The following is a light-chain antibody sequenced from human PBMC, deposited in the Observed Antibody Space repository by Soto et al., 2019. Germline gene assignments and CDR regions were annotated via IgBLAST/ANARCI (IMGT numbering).Light chain of an antibody. Sequence: EIGMTQSPATLSVSPGERATLSCRASRNINRKLAWYQQKPGQAPRLLISGASTRATGIPARFSGSGSGTEFTLTISSLQSEDFAVYYCQQYYDYSPLIFGGGTKVEIK. CDR1: RNINRK. CDR2: GAS. J-gene: IGKJ4*01. CDR3: QQYYDYSPLI. V-gene: IGKV3-15*01.